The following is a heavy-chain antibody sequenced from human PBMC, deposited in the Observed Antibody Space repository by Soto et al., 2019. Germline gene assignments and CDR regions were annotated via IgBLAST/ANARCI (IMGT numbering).Heavy chain of an antibody. CDR3: ARVVANTSYFDY. V-gene: IGHV3-11*06. J-gene: IGHJ4*02. CDR1: GFTFSDYY. Sequence: QVQLVESGGGLVKPGGSLRLSCAASGFTFSDYYMSWIRQAPGKGLEWVSYISSSSSYTNYADSVKGRFTISRDNAKNSLYLQMNSLRAEDTAVYYCARVVANTSYFDYWGQGTLVTVSS. CDR2: ISSSSSYT. D-gene: IGHD6-6*01.